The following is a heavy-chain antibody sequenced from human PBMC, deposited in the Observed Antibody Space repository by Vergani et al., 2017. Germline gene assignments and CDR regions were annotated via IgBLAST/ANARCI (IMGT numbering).Heavy chain of an antibody. CDR1: GGSFNTYY. D-gene: IGHD3-9*01. Sequence: QVQLEESGPGLVKPSETLSLTCTVSGGSFNTYYWSWIRQSPGKGLEGVGYIYSTGSTNYNPSLNSRVTMSVDTSNNQFSLKLRSVTAADTAVYFCARVRYRDEASTGYRFEGMDIWGQGTTVTISS. V-gene: IGHV4-59*13. J-gene: IGHJ6*02. CDR2: IYSTGST. CDR3: ARVRYRDEASTGYRFEGMDI.